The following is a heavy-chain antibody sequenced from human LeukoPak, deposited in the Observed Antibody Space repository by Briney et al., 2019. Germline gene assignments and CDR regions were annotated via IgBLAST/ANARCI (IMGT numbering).Heavy chain of an antibody. CDR1: GFTFSDYY. D-gene: IGHD3-22*01. J-gene: IGHJ4*02. V-gene: IGHV3-11*01. CDR2: ISSSGSTI. CDR3: ARDVGGYQRGYFDY. Sequence: GGSLRLSCAASGFTFSDYYMSWIRQAPGKGLGWVSYISSSGSTIYYADSVKGRFTISRDNAKNTVYLQMNSLRAEDTAVYYCARDVGGYQRGYFDYWGQGTLVTVSS.